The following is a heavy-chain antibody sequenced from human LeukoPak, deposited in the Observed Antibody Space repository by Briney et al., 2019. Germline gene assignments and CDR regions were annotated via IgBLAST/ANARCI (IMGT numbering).Heavy chain of an antibody. Sequence: PGGSLRLSCAASRFTFSNYWMSWVRQAPGKGLEWVANIKQDGSEKYYVDSVKGRSTISRDNAKNSLYLQMNTLRAEDTAVYYCARRRAVIPNTWFDLWGQGTLVTVSS. V-gene: IGHV3-7*05. J-gene: IGHJ5*02. CDR1: RFTFSNYW. CDR2: IKQDGSEK. D-gene: IGHD3-22*01. CDR3: ARRRAVIPNTWFDL.